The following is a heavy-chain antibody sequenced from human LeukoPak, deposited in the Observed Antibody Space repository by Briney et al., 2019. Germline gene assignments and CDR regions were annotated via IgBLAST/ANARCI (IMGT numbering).Heavy chain of an antibody. D-gene: IGHD3-22*01. CDR1: GFTFSSYG. CDR3: AKDTYYYDSSGYYRGMDY. Sequence: GGSLRLSCAASGFTFSSYGMHWVCQAPGKGLEWVAVISYDGSNKYYADSVKGRFAISRDNSKNTLYLQMNSLRAEDTAVYYCAKDTYYYDSSGYYRGMDYWGQGTLVTVSS. J-gene: IGHJ4*02. V-gene: IGHV3-30*18. CDR2: ISYDGSNK.